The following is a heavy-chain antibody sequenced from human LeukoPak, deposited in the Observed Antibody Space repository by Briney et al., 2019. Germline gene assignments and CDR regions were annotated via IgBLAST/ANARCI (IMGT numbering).Heavy chain of an antibody. D-gene: IGHD3-16*01. CDR1: GYTFTSYG. CDR3: ARWVEGEVLPPLFDY. Sequence: GASVKVSCKASGYTFTSYGISWVRQAPGQGLEWMGWISAYNGNTNYAQKLQGRVTMTTDTSTSTAYMELRSLRSDDTAVYYCARWVEGEVLPPLFDYWGQGTLVTVSS. J-gene: IGHJ4*02. CDR2: ISAYNGNT. V-gene: IGHV1-18*01.